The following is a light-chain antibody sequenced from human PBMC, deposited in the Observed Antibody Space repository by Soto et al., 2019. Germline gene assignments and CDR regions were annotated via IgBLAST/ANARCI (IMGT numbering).Light chain of an antibody. CDR1: QSVSNSY. J-gene: IGKJ1*01. CDR2: GAS. Sequence: IVFTHSPFTLSLSPGERATLSFRASQSVSNSYLAWYQQKPGQAPRPLISGASRRATGVPDRFSGSGSGTDFTLTISRLEPEDFAVYYCQQYGRSPTFGQGTKVDIK. CDR3: QQYGRSPT. V-gene: IGKV3-20*01.